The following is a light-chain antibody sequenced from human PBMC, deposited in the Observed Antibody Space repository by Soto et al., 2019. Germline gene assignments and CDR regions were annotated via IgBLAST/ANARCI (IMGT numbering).Light chain of an antibody. J-gene: IGKJ5*01. CDR1: QAINRW. Sequence: DIQMTQSPSFMSASVGDRVTVTCRASQAINRWLAWYQQKPGKAPKLLIYTTSTLASGVPSRFSGSGSGTDFTLTISSLQPEDFATYYCQQANTFPITFGQGTRLEMK. CDR3: QQANTFPIT. CDR2: TTS. V-gene: IGKV1-12*01.